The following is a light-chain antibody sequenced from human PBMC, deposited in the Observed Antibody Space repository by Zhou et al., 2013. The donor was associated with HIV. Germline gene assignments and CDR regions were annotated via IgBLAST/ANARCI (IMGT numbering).Light chain of an antibody. CDR3: QQYSSYPIT. J-gene: IGKJ5*01. CDR1: ELFSSR. CDR2: RAS. V-gene: IGKV1-5*03. Sequence: DIQMTQSPSTLSASVGDRVTMTCRASELFSSRVAWYQQKPGKAPKLLIYRASNLGDGVPSRFSGSESGTDFTLTISSLQPDDFATYYCQQYSSYPITFGQGTRLEIK.